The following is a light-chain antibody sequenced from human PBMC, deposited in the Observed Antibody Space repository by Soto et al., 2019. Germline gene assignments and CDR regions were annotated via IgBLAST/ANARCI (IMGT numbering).Light chain of an antibody. Sequence: EIVVTQSPGTLSLSPGERATLSCRASQSVSSSYLAWYQQKPGQAPRLLIYGASSRATGIPDRFSGSGSGTDFTLTISRLEPEEFAVYYCQQYGSSPKLTFGGGTKVEIK. CDR3: QQYGSSPKLT. J-gene: IGKJ4*01. CDR2: GAS. V-gene: IGKV3-20*01. CDR1: QSVSSSY.